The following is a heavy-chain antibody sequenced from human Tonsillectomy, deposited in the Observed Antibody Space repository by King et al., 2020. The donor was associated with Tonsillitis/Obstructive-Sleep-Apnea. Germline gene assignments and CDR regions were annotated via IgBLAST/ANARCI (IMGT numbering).Heavy chain of an antibody. V-gene: IGHV2-26*01. J-gene: IGHJ6*03. D-gene: IGHD5-18*01. CDR1: GFSLSNARMG. CDR3: ARISDTAMASYYYYYYMDV. CDR2: IFSNDEK. Sequence: TLKESGPVLVKPTETLTLTCTVSGFSLSNARMGVSWIRQPPGKALEWLAHIFSNDEKSYSTSLKSRLTISKDTSKTQVALTMTNMDPVDTATYYCARISDTAMASYYYYYYMDVWGKGTTVTVSS.